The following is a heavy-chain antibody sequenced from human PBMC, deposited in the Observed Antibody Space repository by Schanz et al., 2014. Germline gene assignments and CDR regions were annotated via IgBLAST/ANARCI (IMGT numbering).Heavy chain of an antibody. D-gene: IGHD3-10*01. V-gene: IGHV1-69*02. CDR2: IVPLLNVT. J-gene: IGHJ5*01. CDR3: GEYGSDSYTDP. CDR1: GGTFSSYT. Sequence: QVPLVQSGAEVKKPGSSVKVSCKASGGTFSSYTINWVRQAPGQGLELMGRIVPLLNVTNYTQKFQGRVTITAAKSANTVYMELDSLRSEDTAIYFCGEYGSDSYTDPWGQGTLVSVSS.